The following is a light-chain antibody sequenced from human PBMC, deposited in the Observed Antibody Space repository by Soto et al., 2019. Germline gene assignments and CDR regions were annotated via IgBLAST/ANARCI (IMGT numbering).Light chain of an antibody. CDR3: SSYAGSLDV. J-gene: IGLJ1*01. CDR1: SSDVGDYNY. Sequence: SALTQPPFASGSPGQSVTISCTGTSSDVGDYNYVSWYQQHPGKAPKLMIYEVSKRPSGVPDRFSGSKSGNTASLTVSGLQAEDEADYYCSSYAGSLDVFGTGTKVTVL. CDR2: EVS. V-gene: IGLV2-8*01.